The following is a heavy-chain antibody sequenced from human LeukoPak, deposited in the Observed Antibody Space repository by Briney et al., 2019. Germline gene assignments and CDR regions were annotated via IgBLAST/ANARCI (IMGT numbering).Heavy chain of an antibody. J-gene: IGHJ5*02. V-gene: IGHV4-34*01. CDR2: INHSGST. CDR3: AREWIVVVPAAILENWFDP. Sequence: SETLSLTCAVFGGSFSGYYWSWIRQPPGKGLEWIGEINHSGSTNYNPSLKSRVTISIDTSKNQFSLKLSSVTAADTAVYYCAREWIVVVPAAILENWFDPWGQGTLVTVSS. CDR1: GGSFSGYY. D-gene: IGHD2-2*02.